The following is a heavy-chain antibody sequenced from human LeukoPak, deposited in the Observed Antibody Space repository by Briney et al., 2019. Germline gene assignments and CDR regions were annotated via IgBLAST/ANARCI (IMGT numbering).Heavy chain of an antibody. V-gene: IGHV1-24*01. CDR2: FAPEDGET. J-gene: IGHJ5*02. Sequence: ASVKVSCKVSGYTLTELSMHWVRQAPGKGLEWMGGFAPEDGETIYAQKFQGRVTMTEDTSTDTAYMELSSLRSEDTAVYYCATLKGVRSHNWFDPWGQGTLVTVSS. D-gene: IGHD3-3*01. CDR1: GYTLTELS. CDR3: ATLKGVRSHNWFDP.